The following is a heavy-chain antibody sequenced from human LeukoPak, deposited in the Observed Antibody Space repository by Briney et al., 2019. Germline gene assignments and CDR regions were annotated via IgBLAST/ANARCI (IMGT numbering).Heavy chain of an antibody. Sequence: GGSLRLSCAACGFTFSSYAMSWVRQAPGKGLEWVSAISGSGGSTYYADSVKGRFTISRDNSKNTLYLQMNSLRAEDTAVYYCARVQTYSSSWYGDYFDYWGQGNLVTVSS. V-gene: IGHV3-23*01. CDR1: GFTFSSYA. J-gene: IGHJ4*02. D-gene: IGHD6-13*01. CDR2: ISGSGGST. CDR3: ARVQTYSSSWYGDYFDY.